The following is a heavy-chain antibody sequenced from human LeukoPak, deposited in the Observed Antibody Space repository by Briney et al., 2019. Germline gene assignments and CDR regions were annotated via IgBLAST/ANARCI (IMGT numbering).Heavy chain of an antibody. D-gene: IGHD4-17*01. J-gene: IGHJ4*02. Sequence: GGSLRLSCAASGFTFSTYSMNWVRQAPGKGLEWISYITSSSTTIYYADSVKGRFTISRDNAKNSLYLQMNSLRVEDRAVYYCARIMTTVTTVEYWGQGTLVTVSS. CDR2: ITSSSTTI. V-gene: IGHV3-48*01. CDR1: GFTFSTYS. CDR3: ARIMTTVTTVEY.